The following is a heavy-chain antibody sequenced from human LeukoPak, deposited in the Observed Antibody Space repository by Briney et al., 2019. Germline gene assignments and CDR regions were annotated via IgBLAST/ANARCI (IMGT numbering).Heavy chain of an antibody. CDR1: GYTLTELS. Sequence: ASVKVSCKVSGYTLTELSMHWVRQAPGKGLEWMGGFDPEDGETIYAQKFQGRVTITTDESTSTAYMELSSLRSEDTAVYYCARDLLYDYYDSSGYYYEEKTPFDYWGQGTLVTVSS. CDR3: ARDLLYDYYDSSGYYYEEKTPFDY. J-gene: IGHJ4*02. CDR2: FDPEDGET. D-gene: IGHD3-22*01. V-gene: IGHV1-24*01.